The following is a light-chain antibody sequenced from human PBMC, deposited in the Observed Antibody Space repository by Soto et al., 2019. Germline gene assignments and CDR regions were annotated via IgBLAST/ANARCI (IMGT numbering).Light chain of an antibody. CDR1: QGIAGS. J-gene: IGKJ1*01. V-gene: IGKV1-9*01. CDR2: AES. Sequence: DIQLTQSPSFLSASVGDRVTITCRASQGIAGSLAWYQQKPGKPPKLLIYAESTLQSGVPSRFSGSGSGTRGTLTISSLQPEDFATYYCQQYNSYPRTFGQGTKVEIK. CDR3: QQYNSYPRT.